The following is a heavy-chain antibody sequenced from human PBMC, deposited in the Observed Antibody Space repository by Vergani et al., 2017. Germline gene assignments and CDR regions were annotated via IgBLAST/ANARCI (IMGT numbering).Heavy chain of an antibody. CDR3: ARHLWDDILTGYYGWFDP. Sequence: QVQLQESGPGLVKPSETLSLTCAVSGYSISSGYYWGWIRQPPGKGLEWIGSIYHSGSTYYNPSLKSRVTISVDTSKNQFSLKLSSVTAADTAVYYCARHLWDDILTGYYGWFDPWGQGTLVTVSS. CDR2: IYHSGST. CDR1: GYSISSGYY. V-gene: IGHV4-38-2*01. D-gene: IGHD3-9*01. J-gene: IGHJ5*02.